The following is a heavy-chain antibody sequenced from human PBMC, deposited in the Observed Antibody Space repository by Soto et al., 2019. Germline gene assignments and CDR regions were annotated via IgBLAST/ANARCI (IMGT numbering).Heavy chain of an antibody. CDR2: IYGDDDK. Sequence: AGPTLMNPTQTLTLTCTFSGCSLTTNRVVVGWVRQPPGKAPSWLAFIYGDDDKRYSPSLWSRLTITKDTSKNQVVLTMTNLDPVDKATYYCVHRTTLTSDDYCGRGTLVTVSS. J-gene: IGHJ4*02. D-gene: IGHD4-17*01. CDR1: GCSLTTNRVV. CDR3: VHRTTLTSDDY. V-gene: IGHV2-5*02.